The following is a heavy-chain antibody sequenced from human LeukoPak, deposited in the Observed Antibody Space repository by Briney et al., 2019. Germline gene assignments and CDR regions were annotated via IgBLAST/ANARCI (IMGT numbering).Heavy chain of an antibody. D-gene: IGHD2-2*01. CDR2: ISPSGDRT. V-gene: IGHV3-23*01. CDR1: GFTFSSYA. Sequence: GGSLRLSCAASGFTFSSYAMSWVRQAPGKGLEWVSFISPSGDRTSNADSVKGRFTISRDNSKNTLYLQMNSLRAEDTAVYYCAKDRRSTTPAWYFDYWGQGTLVTVSS. J-gene: IGHJ4*02. CDR3: AKDRRSTTPAWYFDY.